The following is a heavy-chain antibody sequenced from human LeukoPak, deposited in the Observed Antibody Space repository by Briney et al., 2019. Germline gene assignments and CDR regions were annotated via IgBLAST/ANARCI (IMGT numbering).Heavy chain of an antibody. V-gene: IGHV1-69*05. CDR3: AGSEKPNYYYYYMDV. J-gene: IGHJ6*03. Sequence: ASVKVSCKASGGTFSSYAISWVRQAPGQGLEWMGGIIPIFGTANYAQKFQGRVTITTDESTSTAYMELSSLRSEDTAVYYCAGSEKPNYYYYYMDVWGKGTTVTVSS. CDR2: IIPIFGTA. CDR1: GGTFSSYA. D-gene: IGHD3-10*01.